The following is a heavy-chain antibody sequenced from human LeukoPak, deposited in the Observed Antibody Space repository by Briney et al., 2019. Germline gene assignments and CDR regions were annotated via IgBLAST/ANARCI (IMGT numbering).Heavy chain of an antibody. J-gene: IGHJ5*02. Sequence: SVKVSCKASGGTFSSYAISWVRQAPGQGLEWMGRIIPIFGTANYAQKFQGRVTITTDESTSTAYMELSSLRSEDTAVYYCARVLFPGYCSSTSCSGFDPWGQGALVIVSS. D-gene: IGHD2-2*03. CDR2: IIPIFGTA. CDR1: GGTFSSYA. CDR3: ARVLFPGYCSSTSCSGFDP. V-gene: IGHV1-69*05.